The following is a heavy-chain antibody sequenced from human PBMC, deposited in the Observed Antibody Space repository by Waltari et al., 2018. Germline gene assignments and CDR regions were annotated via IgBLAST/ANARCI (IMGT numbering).Heavy chain of an antibody. D-gene: IGHD3-10*01. J-gene: IGHJ4*02. CDR1: GGPFSSYA. CDR3: ARVPDYYGSGSNDY. CDR2: IIPIFGTA. V-gene: IGHV1-69*14. Sequence: QVQLVQSGAEVKKPGSSVQVSCKASGGPFSSYALSWVRQAPGQGLEWMGGIIPIFGTANYAQKFQGRVTITADKSTSTAYMELSSLRSEDTAVYYCARVPDYYGSGSNDYWGQGTLVTVSS.